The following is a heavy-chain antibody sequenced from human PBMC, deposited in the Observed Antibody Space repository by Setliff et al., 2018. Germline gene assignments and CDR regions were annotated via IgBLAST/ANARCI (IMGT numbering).Heavy chain of an antibody. J-gene: IGHJ4*02. D-gene: IGHD2-15*01. CDR2: IWDDGVKQ. CDR1: GFTFSTYR. Sequence: GGSLRLSCAASGFTFSTYRMHWVRQAPGKGLEWVAVIWDDGVKQYHADSVKGRFTISRDNSKNTLYLQMNSLRSEDTAVYYCARTCSGSGCYAGLDSWGQGTPVTVSS. V-gene: IGHV3-33*08. CDR3: ARTCSGSGCYAGLDS.